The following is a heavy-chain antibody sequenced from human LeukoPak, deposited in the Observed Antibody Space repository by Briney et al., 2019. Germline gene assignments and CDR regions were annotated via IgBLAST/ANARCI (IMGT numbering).Heavy chain of an antibody. CDR3: VRCTFVLHKRCSAFDV. Sequence: GGSLRLSCAASGFTFSDYWMSWVRLAPGKGLEWVANIKQDGSEIYYVDSVKGRFTISRDNAKNSLYLQMNSLRAEDTAVYYCVRCTFVLHKRCSAFDVWGQGTMVTVSA. CDR2: IKQDGSEI. CDR1: GFTFSDYW. J-gene: IGHJ3*01. D-gene: IGHD3-10*02. V-gene: IGHV3-7*01.